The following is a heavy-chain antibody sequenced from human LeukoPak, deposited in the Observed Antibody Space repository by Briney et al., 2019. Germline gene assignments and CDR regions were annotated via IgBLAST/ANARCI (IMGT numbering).Heavy chain of an antibody. J-gene: IGHJ4*02. D-gene: IGHD3-10*01. Sequence: ASVRVPCKASGYTFTSYYMHWVRQAPGQGLEWMGIINPSGGSTSYAQKFQGRVTMTRDTSTSTVYIELSSLRSEDTAVYYCATLSYDYGSGTTLHFHSWGPGTLVTVSS. V-gene: IGHV1-46*01. CDR3: ATLSYDYGSGTTLHFHS. CDR2: INPSGGST. CDR1: GYTFTSYY.